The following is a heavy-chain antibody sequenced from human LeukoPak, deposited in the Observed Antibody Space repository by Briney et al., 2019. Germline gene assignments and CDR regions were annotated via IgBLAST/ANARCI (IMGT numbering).Heavy chain of an antibody. CDR3: ARGPTTVVTVPYYFDD. D-gene: IGHD4-23*01. J-gene: IGHJ4*02. Sequence: PSETLSLTCAVSGGPFSGYFWKWIRQPPGKSLEWIGEINDRGINNYNPSLKSRVTISVDTSRNQFSLKLTSVTAADTAVYYCARGPTTVVTVPYYFDDWGQGTLVTVSS. CDR1: GGPFSGYF. CDR2: INDRGIN. V-gene: IGHV4-34*01.